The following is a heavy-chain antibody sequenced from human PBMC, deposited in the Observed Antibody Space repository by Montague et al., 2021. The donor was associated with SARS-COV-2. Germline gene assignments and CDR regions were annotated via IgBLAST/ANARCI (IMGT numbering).Heavy chain of an antibody. J-gene: IGHJ6*02. Sequence: SETLSLTCTVSGGSISSYYWSWIRQPPGKGLEWIGYIYYSGSTNYNPSLKSRVTISVDTSKKQFSLKLSSVTAADTAVYYCARAGGVRLLEYGMDVWGQGTTVTVSS. CDR2: IYYSGST. CDR3: ARAGGVRLLEYGMDV. D-gene: IGHD3-3*01. CDR1: GGSISSYY. V-gene: IGHV4-59*01.